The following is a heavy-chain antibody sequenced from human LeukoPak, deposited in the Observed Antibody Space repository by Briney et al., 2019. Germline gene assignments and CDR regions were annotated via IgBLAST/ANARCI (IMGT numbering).Heavy chain of an antibody. CDR1: GGSISSYY. Sequence: PSETLSLTCTVSGGSISSYYWSWLRQPAGKGLEWIGRIYTSGSTNYNPSLKSRVTMSVDTSKNQFSLKLSSVTAADTAVYYCARGGGRYCSGGSCPRNNPLLIAWFDPWGQGTLVTVSA. CDR3: ARGGGRYCSGGSCPRNNPLLIAWFDP. D-gene: IGHD2-15*01. CDR2: IYTSGST. J-gene: IGHJ5*02. V-gene: IGHV4-4*07.